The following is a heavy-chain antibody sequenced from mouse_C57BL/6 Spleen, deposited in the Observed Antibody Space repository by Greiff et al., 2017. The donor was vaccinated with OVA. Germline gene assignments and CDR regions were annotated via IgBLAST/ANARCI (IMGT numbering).Heavy chain of an antibody. CDR2: INPNNGGT. V-gene: IGHV1-22*01. Sequence: EVQLQQSGPELVKPGASVKMSCTASGYTFTDYNMHWVKQSPGKSLEWIGYINPNNGGTSYNQKVKGKATLTVNKSSSTAYMELRSLTAEDSAVYYCARNYGSSYDFDYWGQGTTLTVSS. J-gene: IGHJ2*01. D-gene: IGHD1-1*01. CDR1: GYTFTDYN. CDR3: ARNYGSSYDFDY.